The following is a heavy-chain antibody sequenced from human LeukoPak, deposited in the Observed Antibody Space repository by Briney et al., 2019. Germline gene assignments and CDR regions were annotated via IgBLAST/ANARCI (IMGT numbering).Heavy chain of an antibody. Sequence: SGGSLRLSCAASGFTFDDYAMHWVRQAPGKGLEWVSHITWDGGSTHYADSVEGRFTISRDNRENSLYLQMNSLRPEDTALYYCAKDRAARGRGNYFYMDVWGKGTTVTVSS. CDR1: GFTFDDYA. CDR3: AKDRAARGRGNYFYMDV. D-gene: IGHD2/OR15-2a*01. V-gene: IGHV3-43D*03. CDR2: ITWDGGST. J-gene: IGHJ6*03.